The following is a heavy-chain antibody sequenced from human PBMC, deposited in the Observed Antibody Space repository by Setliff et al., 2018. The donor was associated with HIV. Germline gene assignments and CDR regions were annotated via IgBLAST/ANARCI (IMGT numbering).Heavy chain of an antibody. CDR1: GFTFSDYY. CDR3: VRDSGSTWYASSRSDY. Sequence: LRLSCAASGFTFSDYYMSWIRQAPGKGLECVSYISSSGSTIYYADSVKGRFTISRDNAKNSLYLQMNSLRTEDTAVYYCVRDSGSTWYASSRSDYWGQGTLVTVSS. D-gene: IGHD6-13*01. J-gene: IGHJ4*02. CDR2: ISSSGSTI. V-gene: IGHV3-11*01.